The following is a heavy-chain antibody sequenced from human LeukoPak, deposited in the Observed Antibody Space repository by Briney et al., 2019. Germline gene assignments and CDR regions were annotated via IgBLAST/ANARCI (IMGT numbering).Heavy chain of an antibody. CDR1: GYTFTSYG. CDR3: ARAWFGGLSRYYYYYGMDV. Sequence: GASVKVSCKASGYTFTSYGISWVRQAPGQGLEWMGWISAYNGNTNYAQKLQGRVTMTTDTSTSTAYMELRSLRSDDTAVYYCARAWFGGLSRYYYYYGMDVWGQGTTVTVSS. D-gene: IGHD3-10*01. V-gene: IGHV1-18*01. CDR2: ISAYNGNT. J-gene: IGHJ6*02.